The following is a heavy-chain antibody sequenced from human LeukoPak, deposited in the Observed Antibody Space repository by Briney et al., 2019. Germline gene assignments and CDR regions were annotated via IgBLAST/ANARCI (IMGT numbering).Heavy chain of an antibody. J-gene: IGHJ4*02. CDR3: ARVHSQQLIRGFDY. V-gene: IGHV1-3*01. Sequence: GASVKVSCKASGYTFTNYDLHWVRQAPGQSLEWMGWINAGNGHTKYSQKFQGRVIITRDTPASTAYMDLSSLRPEDTAVYYCARVHSQQLIRGFDYWGPGTLVTVSS. CDR2: INAGNGHT. CDR1: GYTFTNYD. D-gene: IGHD3-16*01.